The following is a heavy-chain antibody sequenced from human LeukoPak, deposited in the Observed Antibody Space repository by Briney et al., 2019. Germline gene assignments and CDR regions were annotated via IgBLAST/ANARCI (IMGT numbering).Heavy chain of an antibody. V-gene: IGHV4-4*02. J-gene: IGHJ4*02. D-gene: IGHD6-13*01. CDR2: IYLSGST. CDR1: GGSISSSNW. Sequence: SGTLSLTCAVSGGSISSSNWWSWVRQPPGKGLEWIGEIYLSGSTNYNPSLKSRVTISVDKSKNQFSMKLSSVTAADTAVYYCAREPVPYYSSSLNWGQGTLVTVSS. CDR3: AREPVPYYSSSLN.